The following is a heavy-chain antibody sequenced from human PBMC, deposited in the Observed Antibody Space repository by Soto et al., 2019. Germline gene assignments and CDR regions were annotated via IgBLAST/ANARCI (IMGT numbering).Heavy chain of an antibody. CDR1: GGSISSGGYY. V-gene: IGHV4-31*03. J-gene: IGHJ4*02. Sequence: QVQLQESGPGLVKPSQTLSLTCTVSGGSISSGGYYWSWIRQHPGKGLEWIGYIYYSGSTYYNPSLKRRVTISVDTSKNQFSLKLSSVTAADTAVYYCASASSSWSFIDYWGQGTLVTVSS. D-gene: IGHD6-13*01. CDR2: IYYSGST. CDR3: ASASSSWSFIDY.